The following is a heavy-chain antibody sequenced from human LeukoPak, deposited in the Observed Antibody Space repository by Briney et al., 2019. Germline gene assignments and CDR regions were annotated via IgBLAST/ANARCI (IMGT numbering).Heavy chain of an antibody. Sequence: SQTLSLTCAVSGGSISSGGYSWSWIRQPPGKGLEWIGYIYHSGSTYYNPSLKSRVTISVDRSKNQFSLKLSSVTAADTAVYYCARRVGYCSGGSCLLYYFDYWGRGTLVTVSS. V-gene: IGHV4-30-2*01. CDR1: GGSISSGGYS. D-gene: IGHD2-15*01. CDR2: IYHSGST. J-gene: IGHJ4*02. CDR3: ARRVGYCSGGSCLLYYFDY.